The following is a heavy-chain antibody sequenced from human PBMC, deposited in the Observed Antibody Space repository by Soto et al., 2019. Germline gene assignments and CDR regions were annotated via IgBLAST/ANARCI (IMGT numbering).Heavy chain of an antibody. V-gene: IGHV3-48*03. CDR3: ARGLRNYYDRSGLHY. J-gene: IGHJ4*02. Sequence: PGGSLRLSCVASEFTFSNYEMNWVRQAPGKGLEWVSYISYTGSTIYYADSVRGRFTISRDNSKNSLYLQMNSLRAEDTAVYYCARGLRNYYDRSGLHYWGQGTLVTVS. D-gene: IGHD3-22*01. CDR1: EFTFSNYE. CDR2: ISYTGSTI.